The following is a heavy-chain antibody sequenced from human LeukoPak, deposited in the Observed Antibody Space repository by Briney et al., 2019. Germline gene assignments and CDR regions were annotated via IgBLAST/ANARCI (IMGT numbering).Heavy chain of an antibody. D-gene: IGHD1-26*01. Sequence: GGSLRLSCAASGFTFSSYAMSWVRQAPGKGLEWVSGISASGGVTYSAESVRGRFTISRDNSKNTLYLQMNSLRVDDTAAYYCATISGSFEYLDYWGQGTLVTVSS. CDR3: ATISGSFEYLDY. CDR1: GFTFSSYA. CDR2: ISASGGVT. V-gene: IGHV3-23*01. J-gene: IGHJ4*02.